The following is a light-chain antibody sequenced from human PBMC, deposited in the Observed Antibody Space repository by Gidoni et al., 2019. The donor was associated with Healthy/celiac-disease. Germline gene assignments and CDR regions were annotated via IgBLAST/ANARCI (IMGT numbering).Light chain of an antibody. Sequence: EIVLTQSPATLSLSPGERATLSCRASQSVSSYLAWYQQKPGQAPRLLIYDASNRATGIPARFSGSGSGTDFTLTISSLEPEDFAVYYCQQRSNPTFGQXTRLEIK. CDR1: QSVSSY. CDR2: DAS. V-gene: IGKV3-11*01. CDR3: QQRSNPT. J-gene: IGKJ5*01.